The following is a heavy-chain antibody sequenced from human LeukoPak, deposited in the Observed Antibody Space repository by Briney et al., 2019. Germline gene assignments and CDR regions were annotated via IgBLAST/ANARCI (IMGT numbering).Heavy chain of an antibody. CDR1: GYTFTSYA. J-gene: IGHJ4*02. V-gene: IGHV1-3*01. CDR2: INAGNGNT. CDR3: ARVDTAMVKGFFH. D-gene: IGHD5-18*01. Sequence: GASVKVSCKASGYTFTSYAMHWVRQAPGQRLEWMGWINAGNGNTKYSQKFQGRVTITRDTSASTAYMELSSLRSEDTAVYYCARVDTAMVKGFFHWGQGTLVTVSS.